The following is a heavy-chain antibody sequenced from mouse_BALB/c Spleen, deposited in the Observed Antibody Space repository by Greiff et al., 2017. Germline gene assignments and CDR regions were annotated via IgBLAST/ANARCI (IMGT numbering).Heavy chain of an antibody. Sequence: EVMLVESGGGLVKPGGSLKLSCAASGFTFSSYAMSWVRQTPEKRLEWVASISSGGSTYYPDSVKGRFTISRDNARNILYLQMSSLRSEDTAMYYCARIHYYALYAMDYWGQGTSVTVSS. CDR1: GFTFSSYA. J-gene: IGHJ4*01. D-gene: IGHD1-2*01. V-gene: IGHV5-6-5*01. CDR2: ISSGGST. CDR3: ARIHYYALYAMDY.